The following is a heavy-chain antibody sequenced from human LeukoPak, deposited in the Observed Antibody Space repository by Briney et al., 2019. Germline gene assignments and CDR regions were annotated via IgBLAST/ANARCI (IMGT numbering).Heavy chain of an antibody. CDR3: ARAYYDILTGYPSYWYFDL. Sequence: ASVKVSCKASGYTFTSYDINWVRQATGQGLEWMGWMNPNSGNTGYAQKFQGRVTMTRNTSISTAYMELSSLRSEDTAVYYCARAYYDILTGYPSYWYFDLWGRGTLVTVSS. CDR2: MNPNSGNT. J-gene: IGHJ2*01. CDR1: GYTFTSYD. D-gene: IGHD3-9*01. V-gene: IGHV1-8*01.